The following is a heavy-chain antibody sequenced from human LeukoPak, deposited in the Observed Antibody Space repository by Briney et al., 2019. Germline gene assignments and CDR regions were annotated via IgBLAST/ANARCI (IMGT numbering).Heavy chain of an antibody. CDR2: INPSGGST. Sequence: ASANVSCKASGYTFTSYYMHWVRQAPGQGLEWMGIINPSGGSTSYAQKFQGRVTMTRDTSTSTVYMELSSLRSEDTAVYYCARDISLGGSSFDYWGQGTLVTVSS. CDR3: ARDISLGGSSFDY. V-gene: IGHV1-46*01. D-gene: IGHD4-23*01. J-gene: IGHJ4*02. CDR1: GYTFTSYY.